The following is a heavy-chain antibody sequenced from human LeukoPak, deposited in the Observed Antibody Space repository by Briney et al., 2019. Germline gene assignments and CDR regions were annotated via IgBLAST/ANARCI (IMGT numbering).Heavy chain of an antibody. CDR1: GFTFSSYS. D-gene: IGHD5-12*01. CDR3: ARAPQVAYFDY. CDR2: ISSSSSYI. V-gene: IGHV3-21*01. Sequence: AGSLRLSCAASGFTFSSYSMNWVRQAPGKGLEWVSSISSSSSYIYYADSVKGRFTISRDNAKNSLCLQMNSLRAEDTAVYYCARAPQVAYFDYWGQGTLVTVSS. J-gene: IGHJ4*02.